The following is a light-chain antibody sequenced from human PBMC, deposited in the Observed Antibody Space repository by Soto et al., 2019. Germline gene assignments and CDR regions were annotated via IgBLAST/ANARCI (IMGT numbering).Light chain of an antibody. V-gene: IGKV3-20*01. J-gene: IGKJ1*01. Sequence: EIVMTQSPSTLSVSLGERATISCRASQSVSGSLAWYQQKPGKAPSLLIYGASSMTSGIPARFSGSGSGTDFTLSISRLEPDDSAAYFCQQYASSSQTFGQGTKVDIK. CDR1: QSVSGS. CDR2: GAS. CDR3: QQYASSSQT.